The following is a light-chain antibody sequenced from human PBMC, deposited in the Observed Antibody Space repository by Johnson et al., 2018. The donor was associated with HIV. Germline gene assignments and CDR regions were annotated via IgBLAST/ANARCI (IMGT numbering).Light chain of an antibody. J-gene: IGLJ1*01. CDR1: SSNIGKNY. V-gene: IGLV1-51*02. CDR3: GTWDSSLSAYV. Sequence: QFVLTQPPSVSAAPGQMVSISCSGSSSNIGKNYVSWYQQFPGTAPKLLIHENKKRPSGIPDRFSGSKSGTSATLGITGLPPGDEADYYCGTWDSSLSAYVFGTGTKVTVL. CDR2: ENK.